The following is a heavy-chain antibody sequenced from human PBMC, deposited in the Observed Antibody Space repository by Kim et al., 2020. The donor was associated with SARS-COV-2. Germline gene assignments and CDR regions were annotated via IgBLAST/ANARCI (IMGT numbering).Heavy chain of an antibody. CDR1: DSAFTTSG. Sequence: GGSLRLSCTTSDSAFTTSGMHWVRQAPGKGLEWVALIWFDGSNTYYADSVKGRFIISRDNSRNTLSLQMNSLRIEDTAMYYRVGGGHEGYFDTFYFEDWGQGTLVTVS. D-gene: IGHD3-22*01. CDR2: IWFDGSNT. CDR3: VGGGHEGYFDTFYFED. J-gene: IGHJ4*02. V-gene: IGHV3-33*01.